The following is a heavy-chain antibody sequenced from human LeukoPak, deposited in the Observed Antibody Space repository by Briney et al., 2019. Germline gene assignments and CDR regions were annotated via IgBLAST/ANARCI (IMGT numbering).Heavy chain of an antibody. CDR2: ISDSGGST. V-gene: IGHV3-23*01. D-gene: IGHD4-17*01. CDR3: AKSNTVTTDYSDY. CDR1: GFTFSNYA. J-gene: IGHJ4*02. Sequence: GGSLRLSCAASGFTFSNYAMSWVRQAPGKGLEWVSTISDSGGSTYYADSVKGRFTISRDDSKNTLYLQMNSLRAEDTAVYYCAKSNTVTTDYSDYWGQGTLVTVSS.